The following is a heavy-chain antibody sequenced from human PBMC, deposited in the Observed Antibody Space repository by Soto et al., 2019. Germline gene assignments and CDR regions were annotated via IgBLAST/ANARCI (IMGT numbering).Heavy chain of an antibody. D-gene: IGHD2-15*01. CDR3: AGGVLGYCSGGSCPTAQYYFDY. V-gene: IGHV4-59*11. Sequence: PSETLSLTCTVSGGSISNHYWSWIRQPPGKGLEWIGYIYYNGNTNYNPSPKSRVTMSVDTSKNQISLKLSSVTAADTAVYYCAGGVLGYCSGGSCPTAQYYFDYWGQGTLVTVSS. CDR1: GGSISNHY. J-gene: IGHJ4*02. CDR2: IYYNGNT.